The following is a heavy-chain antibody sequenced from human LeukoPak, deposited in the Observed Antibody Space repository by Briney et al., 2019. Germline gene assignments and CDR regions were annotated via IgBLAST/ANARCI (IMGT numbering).Heavy chain of an antibody. CDR1: GFTFSDYY. CDR2: ISSSGSTI. J-gene: IGHJ6*02. Sequence: GGSLRLSCAASGFTFSDYYMSWIRQAPGKGLEWVSYISSSGSTIYYADSVEGRFTISRDNAKNSLYLQMNSLRAEDTAVYYCARAADEILWFGELTYYYGMDVWGQGTTVTVSS. CDR3: ARAADEILWFGELTYYYGMDV. D-gene: IGHD3-10*01. V-gene: IGHV3-11*01.